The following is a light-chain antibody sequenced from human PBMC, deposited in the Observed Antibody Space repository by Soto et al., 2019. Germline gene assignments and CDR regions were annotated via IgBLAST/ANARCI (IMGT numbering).Light chain of an antibody. CDR3: QQSDTLPIT. V-gene: IGKV1-12*01. J-gene: IGKJ4*01. Sequence: DIQMTQSPSYLSAFVGDRVTITCRASQGINTWLAWYQQKPGKAPKLLMYSASILHTGVSSRFTGGGSGTEFTLTINSLQPEDFATYYCQQSDTLPITFGGGTKVDIK. CDR1: QGINTW. CDR2: SAS.